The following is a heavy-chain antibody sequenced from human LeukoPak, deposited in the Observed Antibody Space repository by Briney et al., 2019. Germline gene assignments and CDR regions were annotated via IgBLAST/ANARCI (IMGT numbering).Heavy chain of an antibody. V-gene: IGHV1-18*01. J-gene: IGHJ3*02. CDR3: ASGVQYYYDSSGSLDAFDI. Sequence: XXWXXXAPGQXVXWMGWISAYNGNTNYAQKLQGRVTMTTDTSTSTAYMELRSLRSDDTAVYYCASGVQYYYDSSGSLDAFDIWGQGTMVTVSS. D-gene: IGHD3-22*01. CDR2: ISAYNGNT.